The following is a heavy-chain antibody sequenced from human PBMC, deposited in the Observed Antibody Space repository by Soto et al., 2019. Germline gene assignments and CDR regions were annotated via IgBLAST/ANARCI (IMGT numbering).Heavy chain of an antibody. CDR2: IYYNGDT. J-gene: IGHJ3*02. CDR1: GGSISSSSYN. CDR3: ARFSGNAFDI. V-gene: IGHV4-39*01. Sequence: LSLTCSVSGGSISSSSYNWDWIRQPPGKGLEWIGTIYYNGDTDYNPSLKSRATISVDASDYQFSLKLSSVTAADTSIYYCARFSGNAFDIWGHGTMVTVSS.